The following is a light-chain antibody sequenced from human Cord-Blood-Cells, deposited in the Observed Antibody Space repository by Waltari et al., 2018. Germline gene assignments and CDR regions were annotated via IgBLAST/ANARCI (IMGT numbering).Light chain of an antibody. CDR2: EGS. Sequence: QSALTQPAYVSGSPGQSITLSCTGTSSDVGSFNLVSWYQQHPGKAPKLLIYEGSKRPSGVSNRFSGSKSGNTSSLTISGLQAEDEADYYCCSYAGSSWVFGGGTKLTVL. CDR3: CSYAGSSWV. V-gene: IGLV2-23*01. CDR1: SSDVGSFNL. J-gene: IGLJ3*02.